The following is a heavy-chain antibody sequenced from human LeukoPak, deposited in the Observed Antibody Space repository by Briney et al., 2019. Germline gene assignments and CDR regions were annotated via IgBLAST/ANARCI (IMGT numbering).Heavy chain of an antibody. CDR2: IYSGGST. J-gene: IGHJ4*02. D-gene: IGHD2-21*01. CDR3: ARNIPVTRWGY. Sequence: PGGSLRLSCEASGFTVSSNYMNWVRQAPGKGLEWVSVIYSGGSTYYADSVKGRFTISRDNSKNTVYLQMNSLRAEDTAVYYCARNIPVTRWGYWGQGTLVTVSS. V-gene: IGHV3-66*01. CDR1: GFTVSSNY.